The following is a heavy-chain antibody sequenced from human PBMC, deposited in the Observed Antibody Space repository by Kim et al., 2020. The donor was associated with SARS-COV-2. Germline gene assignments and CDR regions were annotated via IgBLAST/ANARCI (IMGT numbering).Heavy chain of an antibody. J-gene: IGHJ4*02. Sequence: TPSNPSLKVRVTISVETSKNQFSLKLGSVTAADTAVYYCARQSRYANLDYWGQGTLVTVSS. CDR3: ARQSRYANLDY. D-gene: IGHD3-9*01. V-gene: IGHV4-39*01. CDR2: T.